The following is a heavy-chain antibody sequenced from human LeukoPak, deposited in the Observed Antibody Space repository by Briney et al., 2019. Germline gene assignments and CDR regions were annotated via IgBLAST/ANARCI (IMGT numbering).Heavy chain of an antibody. CDR1: GASIRSYQ. CDR2: IYYSGST. V-gene: IGHV4-59*08. J-gene: IGHJ3*02. CDR3: ARLGGLRYDAFDI. D-gene: IGHD3-9*01. Sequence: PSETLSLTCTLSGASIRSYQWSWIGHPPGQGLYSIGYIYYSGSTNYSPSLKSRVTVSVDTSKNQFSLKLRSVTAADTAVYYCARLGGLRYDAFDIWGQGTMVTVSS.